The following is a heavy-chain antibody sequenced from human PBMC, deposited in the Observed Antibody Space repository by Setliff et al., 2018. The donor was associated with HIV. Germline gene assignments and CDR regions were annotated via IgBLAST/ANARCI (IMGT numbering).Heavy chain of an antibody. Sequence: PGGSLRLSCEASGFRVTDTYRAWVRQAPGKGLEWVTLIYKAGKTYYADFVKGRFTIARDDTKNTVSLQMTNLEPGDTAMYYCAKGGYGGAYYVAGYWGQGTKVTVSS. J-gene: IGHJ4*02. D-gene: IGHD5-18*01. V-gene: IGHV3-53*01. CDR3: AKGGYGGAYYVAGY. CDR2: IYKAGKT. CDR1: GFRVTDTY.